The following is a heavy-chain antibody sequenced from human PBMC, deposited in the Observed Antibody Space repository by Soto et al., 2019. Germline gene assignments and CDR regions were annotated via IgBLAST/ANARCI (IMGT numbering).Heavy chain of an antibody. Sequence: PSETLSLTCAVYRGSFSGYYWSWIRQSPGKGLECIGEIHHSGSTNYNPSLKSRVTISVDTSKNQFSLKLSSVTAADTAVYYCARGRVGAAAGPKNSPLDYWGQGTLVTVSS. V-gene: IGHV4-34*01. D-gene: IGHD6-13*01. J-gene: IGHJ4*02. CDR1: RGSFSGYY. CDR2: IHHSGST. CDR3: ARGRVGAAAGPKNSPLDY.